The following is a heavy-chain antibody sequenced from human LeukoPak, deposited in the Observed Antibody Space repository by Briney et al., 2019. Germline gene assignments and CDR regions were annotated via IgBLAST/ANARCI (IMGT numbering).Heavy chain of an antibody. CDR3: ARERRHEQVHAFDV. CDR1: GGSISSYF. D-gene: IGHD1/OR15-1a*01. J-gene: IGHJ3*01. V-gene: IGHV4-59*01. CDR2: MHYSEHT. Sequence: SETLSLTCTFSGGSISSYFWSCIRQPPGQGLEWIAYMHYSEHTNYNPSLKSRVTISIDTSKNQVSLMLNSVTAADTALYFCARERRHEQVHAFDVWGQGTLVTVSS.